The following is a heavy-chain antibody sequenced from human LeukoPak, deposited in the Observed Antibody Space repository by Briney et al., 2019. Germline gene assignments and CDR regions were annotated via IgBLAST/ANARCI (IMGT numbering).Heavy chain of an antibody. CDR1: GFPFSNYA. D-gene: IGHD6-13*01. J-gene: IGHJ4*02. CDR2: ITGSGIDT. Sequence: GGSLRLSCATSGFPFSNYAMSWVRQVPGKGLEWVSGITGSGIDTYYADSVKGRFTISRDNSKNTLYLQMNSLRAEDTAVYYCARDLGIAAAGTIDYWGQGTLVTVSS. V-gene: IGHV3-23*01. CDR3: ARDLGIAAAGTIDY.